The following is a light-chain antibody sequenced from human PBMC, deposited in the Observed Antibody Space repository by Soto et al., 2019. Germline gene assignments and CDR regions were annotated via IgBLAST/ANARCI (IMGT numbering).Light chain of an antibody. Sequence: AIQMTQSPSSLSASVGDRVTITCRASQAIGNDLGWYQQKPGKAPKLLIYAASSLQSGVPSRFSGSGSGTDFTLTIRSLQPEDFATYYCLQDLNYPLTFGQGTRVEI. V-gene: IGKV1-6*01. CDR2: AAS. CDR3: LQDLNYPLT. J-gene: IGKJ1*01. CDR1: QAIGND.